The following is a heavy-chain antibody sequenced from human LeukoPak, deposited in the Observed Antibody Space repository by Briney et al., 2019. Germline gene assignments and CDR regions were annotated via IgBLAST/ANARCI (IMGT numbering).Heavy chain of an antibody. D-gene: IGHD3-10*01. V-gene: IGHV7-4-1*02. J-gene: IGHJ4*02. CDR3: ARDRVLLWFGESYYFDY. Sequence: AASVKVSCKATGYTFSSFGISWVRQAPGQGLEWMGWINTNTGNPTYAQGFTGRFVFSLDTSVSTAYLQISSLKAEDTAVYYCARDRVLLWFGESYYFDYWGQGTLVTVSS. CDR1: GYTFSSFG. CDR2: INTNTGNP.